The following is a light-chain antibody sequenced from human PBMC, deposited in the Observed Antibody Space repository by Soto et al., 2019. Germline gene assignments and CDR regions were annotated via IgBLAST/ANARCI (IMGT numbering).Light chain of an antibody. J-gene: IGKJ1*01. CDR1: QSVSSNY. Sequence: IVLSQSPDTLSLSPGERATLSCRASQSVSSNYLAWYQQKLGQAPRLLIYDASRRATGIPDRFSGSGSGTDFTLTISRLEPEDIVVYYCQQYGRSPTFGQGTKAAIK. CDR2: DAS. CDR3: QQYGRSPT. V-gene: IGKV3-20*01.